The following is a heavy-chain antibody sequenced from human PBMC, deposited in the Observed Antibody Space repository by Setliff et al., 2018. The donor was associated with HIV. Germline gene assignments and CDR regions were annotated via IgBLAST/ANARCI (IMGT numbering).Heavy chain of an antibody. CDR1: GLTFSSYK. CDR3: ARLSPPDDYGDLGGVDY. Sequence: GGSLRLSCEASGLTFSSYKMNWVRQAPGKGLEWVSYIGRSGRNIHYADSVRGRFTISRDNAASVKGRFAISRDDSKSIAYLQMNSLRAEDTGLYYCARLSPPDDYGDLGGVDYWGQGTLVTVSS. D-gene: IGHD4-17*01. J-gene: IGHJ4*02. V-gene: IGHV3-48*03. CDR2: IGRSGRNI.